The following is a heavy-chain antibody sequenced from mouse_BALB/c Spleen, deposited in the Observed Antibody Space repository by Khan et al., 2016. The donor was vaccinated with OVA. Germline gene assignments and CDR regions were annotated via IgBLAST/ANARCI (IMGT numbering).Heavy chain of an antibody. D-gene: IGHD1-1*01. J-gene: IGHJ3*01. CDR2: IWAGGST. V-gene: IGHV2-9*02. CDR1: GFSLTNYG. Sequence: QVQLKESGPGLVAPSQSLSITCTVSGFSLTNYGVHWVRQPPREGLEWLGVIWAGGSTNYNSALMSRLSISKDNSKSQVLLKMNSLQTNDTAMYYCARPYYGSAWFAYWGQGTLVTVSA. CDR3: ARPYYGSAWFAY.